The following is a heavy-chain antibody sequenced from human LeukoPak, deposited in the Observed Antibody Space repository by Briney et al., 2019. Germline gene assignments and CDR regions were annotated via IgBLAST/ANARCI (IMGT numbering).Heavy chain of an antibody. CDR2: IISISPTA. V-gene: IGHV1-69*05. J-gene: IGHJ5*02. Sequence: ASVKVSCKASGGTFSSYAISWVRQAHGQGLERLGGIISISPTANYAQKLQDRVTMNMDESTTTAFMELSSLRSDDTAVYYCARGRVSGTTLVTWFDTWGQGTLVTVSS. CDR3: ARGRVSGTTLVTWFDT. D-gene: IGHD5-18*01. CDR1: GGTFSSYA.